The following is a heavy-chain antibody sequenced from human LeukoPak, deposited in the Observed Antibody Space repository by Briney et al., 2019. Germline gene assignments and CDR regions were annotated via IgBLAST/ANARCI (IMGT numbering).Heavy chain of an antibody. CDR3: ARFDSRGWSYWFDP. CDR1: GGSISSYY. Sequence: PSETLSLTCTVSGGSISSYYWSWIRQPPGKGLEWIGYIYYSGSTNYNPSLKSRVTISIDTSKNQFSLKLSSVTAADTAVYYCARFDSRGWSYWFDPWGQGTLVTVSS. V-gene: IGHV4-59*01. D-gene: IGHD6-13*01. J-gene: IGHJ5*02. CDR2: IYYSGST.